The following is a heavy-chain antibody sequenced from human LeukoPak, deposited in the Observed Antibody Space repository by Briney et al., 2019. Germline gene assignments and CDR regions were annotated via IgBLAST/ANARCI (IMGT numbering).Heavy chain of an antibody. CDR2: IRSKTNNYAT. CDR3: AKDNGEGITIFGVTFDY. CDR1: GFTFSDSA. D-gene: IGHD3-3*01. J-gene: IGHJ4*02. V-gene: IGHV3-73*01. Sequence: GGSLRLSCAASGFTFSDSAMHWVRQASGKGLEWIGRIRSKTNNYATAYAASVKGRFTISRDDSENTAYLQMYRLKTEDTALYYCAKDNGEGITIFGVTFDYWGQGTLVTVSS.